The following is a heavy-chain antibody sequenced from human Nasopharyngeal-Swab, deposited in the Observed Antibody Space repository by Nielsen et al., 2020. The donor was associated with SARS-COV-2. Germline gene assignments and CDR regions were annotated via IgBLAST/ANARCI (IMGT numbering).Heavy chain of an antibody. CDR3: ARSGRITIFGVFINYYYYMDV. V-gene: IGHV1-46*01. J-gene: IGHJ6*03. Sequence: WVRQAPGQGIEWMGIINPTGGSTSYAQKFQGRVTMTRDTSTSTVYMELSSLRSEDTAVYYCARSGRITIFGVFINYYYYMDVWGKGTTVTVSS. CDR2: INPTGGST. D-gene: IGHD3-3*01.